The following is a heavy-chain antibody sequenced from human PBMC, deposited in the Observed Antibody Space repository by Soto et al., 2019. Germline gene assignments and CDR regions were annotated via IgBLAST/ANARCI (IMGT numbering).Heavy chain of an antibody. Sequence: EVQLVESGGGLVQPGGSLRLSCAASGFTFSSYWMSWVRQAPGKGLEWVANINQDGSEKYYVDSGKGRFTTSRDNAKNSLYLQMNSLRAEDTAVYYSASEGAYYDFWSGYRNKLVFDYWGQGNLVTVSS. V-gene: IGHV3-7*01. CDR1: GFTFSSYW. CDR2: INQDGSEK. J-gene: IGHJ4*02. CDR3: ASEGAYYDFWSGYRNKLVFDY. D-gene: IGHD3-3*01.